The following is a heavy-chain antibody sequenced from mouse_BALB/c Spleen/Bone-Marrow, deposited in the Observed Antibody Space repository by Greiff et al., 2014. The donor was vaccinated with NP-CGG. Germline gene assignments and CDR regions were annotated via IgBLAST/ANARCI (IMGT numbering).Heavy chain of an antibody. V-gene: IGHV14-3*02. D-gene: IGHD2-3*01. CDR3: ARWLLPYGLDY. J-gene: IGHJ4*01. CDR1: GLNIKDTY. Sequence: EVKLMESGAELVKPGASVKLSCTASGLNIKDTYMHWVKQRPEQGLEWIGRIDPANGNTKYDPKFQGKATITADTSSNTAYLQLSSLTSEDTAVYYCARWLLPYGLDYWGQGTSVTVSS. CDR2: IDPANGNT.